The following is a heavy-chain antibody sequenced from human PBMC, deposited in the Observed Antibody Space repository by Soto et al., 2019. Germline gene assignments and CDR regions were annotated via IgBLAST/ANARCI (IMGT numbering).Heavy chain of an antibody. Sequence: ASVKVSCKASGYTFTSYDINWVRQATGQGFEWMGWMNPNSGNTGHAQKFQGRVTMTRNTSISTAYMELSSLRSEDTAVYYCASSAAAAGFDPWGQGTLVTVSS. CDR3: ASSAAAAGFDP. V-gene: IGHV1-8*01. D-gene: IGHD6-13*01. J-gene: IGHJ5*02. CDR2: MNPNSGNT. CDR1: GYTFTSYD.